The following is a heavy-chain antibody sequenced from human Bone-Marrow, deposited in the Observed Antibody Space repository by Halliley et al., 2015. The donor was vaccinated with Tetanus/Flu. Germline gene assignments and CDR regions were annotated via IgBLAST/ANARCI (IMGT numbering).Heavy chain of an antibody. J-gene: IGHJ6*02. CDR2: RKEDGSEK. D-gene: IGHD2-15*01. V-gene: IGHV3-7*03. CDR3: ARGQVALDV. Sequence: KGLEWVANRKEDGSEKYYVDSVKGRFSISRDNVNKLLHLQRDSLRDEDTAVYYCARGQVALDVWGHGTKVTVSS.